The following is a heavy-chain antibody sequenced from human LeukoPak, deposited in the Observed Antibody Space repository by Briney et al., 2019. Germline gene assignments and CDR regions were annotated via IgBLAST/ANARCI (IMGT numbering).Heavy chain of an antibody. Sequence: GGSLRLSCAASGFTFSSYAMHWVRQAPGKGLEWVTIISYDGTNKYYADSVKGRFTISRDNSKNTLYLQMNSLRAEDTAVYYCAKGDAYCGGDCYPDWGQGTLVTVSS. J-gene: IGHJ4*02. CDR3: AKGDAYCGGDCYPD. CDR1: GFTFSSYA. CDR2: ISYDGTNK. D-gene: IGHD2-21*02. V-gene: IGHV3-30*04.